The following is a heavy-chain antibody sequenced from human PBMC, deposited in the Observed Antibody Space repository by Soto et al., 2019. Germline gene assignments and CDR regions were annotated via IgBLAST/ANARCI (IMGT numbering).Heavy chain of an antibody. J-gene: IGHJ5*02. Sequence: QVQLQQWGAGLLKPSETLSLTCVVYGVSFSGYYWSWIRQPPGKGLEWIGEINHSGGTNYNPSPKSRVTISIDTSKSQFSLRLSSVPAADTAVYYCARVNEQQRYSWFDPWGQGTLVTVSS. CDR1: GVSFSGYY. CDR3: ARVNEQQRYSWFDP. V-gene: IGHV4-34*01. D-gene: IGHD6-13*01. CDR2: INHSGGT.